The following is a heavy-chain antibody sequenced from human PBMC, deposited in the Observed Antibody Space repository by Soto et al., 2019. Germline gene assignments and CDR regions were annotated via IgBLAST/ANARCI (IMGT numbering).Heavy chain of an antibody. CDR3: ATTYYDSSGYYSHFDY. Sequence: GGSLRLSCAASGFTFSSYAMHWVRQAPGKGLEWVAVISYDGSNKYYADSVKGRFTISRDNSKNTLYLQMNSLRAEDTAVYYCATTYYDSSGYYSHFDYWGQGTLVTVSS. CDR2: ISYDGSNK. D-gene: IGHD3-22*01. V-gene: IGHV3-30-3*01. J-gene: IGHJ4*02. CDR1: GFTFSSYA.